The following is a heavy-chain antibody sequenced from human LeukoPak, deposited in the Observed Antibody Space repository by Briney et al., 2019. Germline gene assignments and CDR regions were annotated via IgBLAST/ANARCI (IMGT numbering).Heavy chain of an antibody. Sequence: SETLSLTCTVSGYSTSSGYYWGWIRQPPGKGLEWTGSIYHSGSTYYNPSLKSRVTISVDTSKNQFSLKLSSVTAADTAVYYCARVGGKAWGQGTLVTVSS. D-gene: IGHD4-23*01. CDR1: GYSTSSGYY. V-gene: IGHV4-38-2*02. J-gene: IGHJ5*02. CDR3: ARVGGKA. CDR2: IYHSGST.